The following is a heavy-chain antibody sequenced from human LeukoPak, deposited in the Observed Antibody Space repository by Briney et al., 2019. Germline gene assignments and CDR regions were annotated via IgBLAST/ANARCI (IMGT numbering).Heavy chain of an antibody. Sequence: GGSLRLSCAASGFTFSSYAMNWVRQAPGKGLEWVSAISGSGDGTYYADSVKGRFTISRDNSKNALCLQLNSLRGEDTAVYYCAKRKGYGSERHDGYYYYTDVWGKGTTVIVSS. CDR2: ISGSGDGT. CDR3: AKRKGYGSERHDGYYYYTDV. J-gene: IGHJ6*03. V-gene: IGHV3-23*01. D-gene: IGHD3-10*01. CDR1: GFTFSSYA.